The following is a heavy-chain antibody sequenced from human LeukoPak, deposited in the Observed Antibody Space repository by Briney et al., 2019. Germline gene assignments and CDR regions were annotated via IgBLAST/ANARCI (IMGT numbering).Heavy chain of an antibody. CDR3: AREVYCGGDCYNWFDP. CDR1: GGSISSYY. Sequence: SETLSLTCTVPGGSISSYYWSWIRQPAGKGLEWIGRIYTSGGTNYNPSLKSRVTMSVDTSKNQFSLKLSSVTAADTAVYYCAREVYCGGDCYNWFDPWGQGTLVTVSS. J-gene: IGHJ5*02. V-gene: IGHV4-4*07. CDR2: IYTSGGT. D-gene: IGHD2-21*01.